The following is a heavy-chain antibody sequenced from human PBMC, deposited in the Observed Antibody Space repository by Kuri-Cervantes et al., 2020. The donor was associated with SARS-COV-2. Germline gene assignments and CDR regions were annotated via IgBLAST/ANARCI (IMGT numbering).Heavy chain of an antibody. V-gene: IGHV3-11*04. Sequence: GESLKISCAASGFTFSDYYMSWIRQAPGKGLEWVSYISSSGSTIYYADSVKGRFTISRDNAKKLVYLQMNSLSADDTAVYYCAREGRTVSGVVTTYHYYMDVWGKGTMVTVSS. D-gene: IGHD3-3*01. CDR1: GFTFSDYY. CDR3: AREGRTVSGVVTTYHYYMDV. CDR2: ISSSGSTI. J-gene: IGHJ6*03.